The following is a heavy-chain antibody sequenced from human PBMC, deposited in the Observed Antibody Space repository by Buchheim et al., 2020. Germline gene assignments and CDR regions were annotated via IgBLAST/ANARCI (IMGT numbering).Heavy chain of an antibody. V-gene: IGHV3-23*01. Sequence: EVQLLESGGGLVQPGGSLRLSCAASGFTFNNYVMTWVRQAPGKGLEWMSVISASGESRYYADSVKGRFTISRDNSKNTVYLQMNSLRAEDTAIYYCAKMGGYSLYAAHYDYWGQGT. CDR3: AKMGGYSLYAAHYDY. CDR1: GFTFNNYV. CDR2: ISASGESR. J-gene: IGHJ4*02. D-gene: IGHD5-12*01.